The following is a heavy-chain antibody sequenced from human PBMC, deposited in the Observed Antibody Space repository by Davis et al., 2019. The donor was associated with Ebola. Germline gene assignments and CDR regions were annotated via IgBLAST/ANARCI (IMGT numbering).Heavy chain of an antibody. CDR2: IYYSGST. CDR3: ARHRYSSSWYQYYGMDV. Sequence: PSETLSLTCTVSGGSISSYYWSWIRQPPGKGLEWIGYIYYSGSTNYNPSLKSRVTISVDTSKNQFSLKLSSVTAADTAVYYCARHRYSSSWYQYYGMDVWGQGTTVTVSS. V-gene: IGHV4-59*08. J-gene: IGHJ6*02. D-gene: IGHD6-13*01. CDR1: GGSISSYY.